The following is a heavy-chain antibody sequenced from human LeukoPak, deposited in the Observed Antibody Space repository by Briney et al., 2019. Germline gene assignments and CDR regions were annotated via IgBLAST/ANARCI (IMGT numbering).Heavy chain of an antibody. D-gene: IGHD3-9*01. V-gene: IGHV3-23*01. CDR3: AKDNGWLAGD. CDR2: ISGSGATT. Sequence: GGSLRLSCAASGFTFSSHGMSWVRHAPGKGLEWVSAISGSGATTYYVDSVKGRFTISRDNSRNTLHLQMNSLRAEDTAIYYCAKDNGWLAGDLGQGTLVTVSS. CDR1: GFTFSSHG. J-gene: IGHJ4*02.